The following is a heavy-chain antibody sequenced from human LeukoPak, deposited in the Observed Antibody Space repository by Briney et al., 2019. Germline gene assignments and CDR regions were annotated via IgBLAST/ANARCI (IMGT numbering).Heavy chain of an antibody. J-gene: IGHJ4*02. CDR2: IYSGGST. CDR1: GFTVSSNY. D-gene: IGHD2-2*01. Sequence: GSLRLSCAASGFTVSSNYMSWVRQAPGKGLEWVSVIYSGGSTYYADSVKGRFTISRDNSKNTLYLQMNSLRAEDTAVYYCARGGYCSSTSCSDVWGQGTLVTVSS. V-gene: IGHV3-53*01. CDR3: ARGGYCSSTSCSDV.